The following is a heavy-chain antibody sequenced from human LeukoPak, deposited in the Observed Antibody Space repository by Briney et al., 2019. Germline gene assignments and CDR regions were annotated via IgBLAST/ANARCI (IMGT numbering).Heavy chain of an antibody. V-gene: IGHV3-74*01. D-gene: IGHD3-10*01. CDR2: INTDSSTT. J-gene: IGHJ3*02. CDR1: GFTFSTFW. Sequence: GGSLRLSCAASGFTFSTFWMYWGRQDPGKGLLCVSRINTDSSTTTYADSVEGRFTVARDNAKSTVSLQMNSLRAEDTGVYYCAGSRRDGDDDAFDIWGQGTMVTVSS. CDR3: AGSRRDGDDDAFDI.